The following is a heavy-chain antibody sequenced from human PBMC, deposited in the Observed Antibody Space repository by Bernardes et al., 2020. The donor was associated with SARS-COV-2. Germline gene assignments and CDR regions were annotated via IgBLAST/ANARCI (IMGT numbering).Heavy chain of an antibody. CDR3: AKDIFGWSFDH. V-gene: IGHV3-23*03. D-gene: IGHD3-10*02. Sequence: GGSLSLSCVASGFMFSDNAMAWVRQAPGKGLEWVSGSGADEHTHYADSVKGRFTISRDNSKNSLHLQMTNLRVEDTAVYYCAKDIFGWSFDHWGQGIMVTVAS. J-gene: IGHJ5*02. CDR2: SGADEHT. CDR1: GFMFSDNA.